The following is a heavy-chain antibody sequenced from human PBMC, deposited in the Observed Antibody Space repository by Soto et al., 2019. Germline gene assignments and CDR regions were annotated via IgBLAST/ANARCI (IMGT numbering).Heavy chain of an antibody. CDR3: AKEGGYSSSLYYYYYGMDV. D-gene: IGHD6-13*01. CDR2: TSGSGGST. V-gene: IGHV3-23*01. Sequence: EVQLLESGGGLVQPGGSLRLSCAASGFTFSTYAMSWVRQPPGKGLEWVSATSGSGGSTYYADSVKGRFTISRDNSKNTLYLQMNSLRAEDTAGYYCAKEGGYSSSLYYYYYGMDVWGQGTTVTVSS. CDR1: GFTFSTYA. J-gene: IGHJ6*02.